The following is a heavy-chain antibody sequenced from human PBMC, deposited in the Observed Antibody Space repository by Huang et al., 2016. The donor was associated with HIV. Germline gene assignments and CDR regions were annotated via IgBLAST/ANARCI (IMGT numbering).Heavy chain of an antibody. D-gene: IGHD3-10*01. CDR1: GFPLSTYH. CDR3: ARFGSYYYGSGSYLDAFDI. J-gene: IGHJ3*02. CDR2: ITSSSGST. V-gene: IGHV3-48*01. Sequence: EVQLMESGGGLVQPGGSLRLSVAASGFPLSTYHMNWIRQAPGKVLEWVSYITSSSGSTYYAEAVKGRFTISRDNAKNSLYLQMNSLRAEDTAVYYCARFGSYYYGSGSYLDAFDIWGQGTMVTVSS.